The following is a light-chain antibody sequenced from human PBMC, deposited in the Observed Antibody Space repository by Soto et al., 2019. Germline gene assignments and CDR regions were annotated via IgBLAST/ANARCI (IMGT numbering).Light chain of an antibody. CDR3: CSYAGSSTHVV. V-gene: IGLV2-23*01. J-gene: IGLJ2*01. Sequence: QSALTQPASVYGSPGQSITISCTGTSSDVGSYNLVSWYQQHPGKAPKLMIYEGSKRPSGVSNRFSGSKSGNTASLTISGLQAEDEADYYCCSYAGSSTHVVFGGGTQLTVL. CDR2: EGS. CDR1: SSDVGSYNL.